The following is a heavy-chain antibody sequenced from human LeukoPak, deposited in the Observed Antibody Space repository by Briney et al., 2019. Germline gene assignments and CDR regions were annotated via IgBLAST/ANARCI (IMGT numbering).Heavy chain of an antibody. V-gene: IGHV3-21*01. J-gene: IGHJ2*01. CDR1: GFTFSSYS. Sequence: GGSLRLSCAASGFTFSSYSMNWVRQAPGKGLEWVSSISSSSSYIYYADSVKGRFTISRDNAKNSLYLQMNSLRAEDTAVYYCARDLYGDYVSWYFDLWGRGTLVTVSS. D-gene: IGHD4-17*01. CDR2: ISSSSSYI. CDR3: ARDLYGDYVSWYFDL.